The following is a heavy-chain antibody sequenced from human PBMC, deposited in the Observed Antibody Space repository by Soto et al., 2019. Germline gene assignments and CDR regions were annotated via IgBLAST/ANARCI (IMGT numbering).Heavy chain of an antibody. D-gene: IGHD3-3*01. Sequence: ASVKVSCKASGYTFTSYGINWVRQATGQGLEWMGWMNPNSGNTGYAQKFQGRVTMTRNTSISTAYMGLSSLRSEDTAVYYCARSKGVLRFLEWLFWFDPWGQGTLVTVSS. V-gene: IGHV1-8*01. CDR2: MNPNSGNT. CDR3: ARSKGVLRFLEWLFWFDP. J-gene: IGHJ5*02. CDR1: GYTFTSYG.